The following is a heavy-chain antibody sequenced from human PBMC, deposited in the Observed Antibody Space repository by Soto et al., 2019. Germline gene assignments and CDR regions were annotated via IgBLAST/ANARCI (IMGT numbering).Heavy chain of an antibody. CDR2: ISAYNGNT. V-gene: IGHV1-18*01. D-gene: IGHD2-8*01. CDR3: ERDVGIVRLVYAIPFDY. Sequence: QVQLVQSGAEVKKPGASVKVSCKASGYTFTSYGISWVRQAPGQGHEGMGWISAYNGNTNYAQKLQGRVTMTTDTSTSTAYMELRSLSSDDTAVYYCERDVGIVRLVYAIPFDYWGQGTLVTVSS. CDR1: GYTFTSYG. J-gene: IGHJ4*02.